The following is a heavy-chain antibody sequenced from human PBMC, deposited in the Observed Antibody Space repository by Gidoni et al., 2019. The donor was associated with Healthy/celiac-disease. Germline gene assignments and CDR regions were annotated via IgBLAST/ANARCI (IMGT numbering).Heavy chain of an antibody. J-gene: IGHJ5*02. CDR1: GGSISSGSYY. Sequence: QVQLQESGPGLVKPSQTLSITCTVSGGSISSGSYYWSWIRQPAGKGLEWIGRIYTSGSTNYNPSLKSRVTMSVDTSKNQFSLKLSSVTAADTAVYYCARGGRGYCSSTSCQNWFDPWGQGTLVTVSS. V-gene: IGHV4-61*02. CDR3: ARGGRGYCSSTSCQNWFDP. CDR2: IYTSGST. D-gene: IGHD2-2*01.